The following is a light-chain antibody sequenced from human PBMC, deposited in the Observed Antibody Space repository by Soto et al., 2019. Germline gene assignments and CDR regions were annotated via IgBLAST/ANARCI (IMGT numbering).Light chain of an antibody. CDR1: QSISNY. CDR3: QQSYSTPPT. J-gene: IGKJ4*01. Sequence: DIQMTQSPSSLSASVGDRVTITCRASQSISNYLNWYQQKPGKAPKLLIYAASSLQSGVPSRFSGSGSGTEFTLTISSLQPEDFAAYYCQQSYSTPPTFGGGTNVEIK. CDR2: AAS. V-gene: IGKV1-39*01.